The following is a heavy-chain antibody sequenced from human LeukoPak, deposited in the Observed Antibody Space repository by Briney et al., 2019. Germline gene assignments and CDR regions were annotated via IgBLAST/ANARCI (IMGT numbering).Heavy chain of an antibody. CDR3: AKGFYDSNGAYYFDY. V-gene: IGHV3-30-3*01. Sequence: GGSLRLSCVASGFTFSNYAMHWVRQAPGKGLEWVAIILYDGSNKYYADSVKGRFTISRDNSKNTLYLQMNSLRAEDTAVYYCAKGFYDSNGAYYFDYWGQGALVTVSS. CDR2: ILYDGSNK. J-gene: IGHJ4*02. D-gene: IGHD3-22*01. CDR1: GFTFSNYA.